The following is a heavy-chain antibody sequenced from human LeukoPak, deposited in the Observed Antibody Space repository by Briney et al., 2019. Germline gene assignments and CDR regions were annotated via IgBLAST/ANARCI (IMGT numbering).Heavy chain of an antibody. V-gene: IGHV1-46*01. Sequence: GASVKVSCKASGYTFTSYYMHWVRQAPGQGLEWMGIINPSGGSTSYAQKFQGRVTMTRDASTSTVYMERIRLRSEDTAVYYCARPLKIVVPAATDAFDIWGQGTMVTVSS. CDR1: GYTFTSYY. J-gene: IGHJ3*02. CDR2: INPSGGST. CDR3: ARPLKIVVPAATDAFDI. D-gene: IGHD2-2*01.